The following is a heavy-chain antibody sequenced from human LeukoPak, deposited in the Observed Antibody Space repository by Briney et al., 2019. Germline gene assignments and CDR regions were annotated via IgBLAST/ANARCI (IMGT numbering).Heavy chain of an antibody. CDR2: IYYTGNT. CDR1: GGSISSGGDY. V-gene: IGHV4-31*03. D-gene: IGHD3-22*01. Sequence: SQTLSLTCTVSGGSISSGGDYWSWIRQHPGKGLEWIGYIYYTGNTYYNSSLKSRMTISVDTPKNQFSLQLSSVTAADTAVYYCARGGGYYGWYFDLWGRGTLVTVSS. J-gene: IGHJ2*01. CDR3: ARGGGYYGWYFDL.